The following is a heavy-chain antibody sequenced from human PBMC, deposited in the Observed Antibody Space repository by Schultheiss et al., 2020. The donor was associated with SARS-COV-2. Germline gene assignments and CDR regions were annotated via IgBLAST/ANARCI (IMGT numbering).Heavy chain of an antibody. CDR3: ARDAREVAFDY. J-gene: IGHJ4*02. V-gene: IGHV3-33*01. D-gene: IGHD5-12*01. CDR2: IWYDGSNK. Sequence: GESLKISCAASGFTFSSYGMHWVRQAPGKGLEWVAVIWYDGSNKYYADSVKGRFTISRDNSKNTLYLQMNSLRAEDTAVYYCARDAREVAFDYWGQGTLVTVSS. CDR1: GFTFSSYG.